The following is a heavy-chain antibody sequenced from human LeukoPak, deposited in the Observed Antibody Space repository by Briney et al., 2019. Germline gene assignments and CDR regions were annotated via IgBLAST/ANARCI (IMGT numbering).Heavy chain of an antibody. CDR2: ISGSGGST. D-gene: IGHD3-16*01. V-gene: IGHV3-23*01. J-gene: IGHJ4*02. CDR1: GFTFSSYA. CDR3: VKEMSGYAYGDY. Sequence: SGGSLRLSCAASGFTFSSYAMSWVRQAPGKGLEWVSAISGSGGSTYYADSVKGRFTISRDNSKNTLYVQMNSLRVEDTAAYFCVKEMSGYAYGDYWGQGALVTISS.